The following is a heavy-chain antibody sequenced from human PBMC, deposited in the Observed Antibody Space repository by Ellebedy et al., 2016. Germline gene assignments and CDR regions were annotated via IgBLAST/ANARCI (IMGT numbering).Heavy chain of an antibody. CDR1: GFTFSRYW. D-gene: IGHD2-2*02. V-gene: IGHV3-7*01. CDR3: ARGGYCSSTSCYTDVRGPEDS. CDR2: IKQDGSEK. J-gene: IGHJ4*02. Sequence: GGSLRLSXAASGFTFSRYWMSWVRQAPGKGLEWVANIKQDGSEKHYVDSVKGRLTISRDNAKNSLYLKMNSLRAEDTAVYYCARGGYCSSTSCYTDVRGPEDSWGQGTLVTVSS.